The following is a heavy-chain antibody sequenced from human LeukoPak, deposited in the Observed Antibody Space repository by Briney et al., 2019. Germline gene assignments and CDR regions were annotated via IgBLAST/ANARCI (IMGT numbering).Heavy chain of an antibody. J-gene: IGHJ4*02. D-gene: IGHD3-22*01. CDR3: AKASYYYDSSGYGADY. CDR1: GFTVSSNY. CDR2: ISGSGGST. V-gene: IGHV3-23*01. Sequence: GGSLRLSCAASGFTVSSNYMSWVRQAPRKGLEWVSAISGSGGSTYYADSVKGRFTISRDNSKNTLYLQMNSLRAEDTAVYYCAKASYYYDSSGYGADYWGQGTLVTVSS.